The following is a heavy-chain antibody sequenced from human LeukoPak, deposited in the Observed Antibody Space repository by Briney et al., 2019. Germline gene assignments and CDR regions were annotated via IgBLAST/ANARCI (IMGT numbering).Heavy chain of an antibody. V-gene: IGHV3-23*01. D-gene: IGHD1-26*01. CDR2: ISGSGGST. CDR3: AKGLISGSSLGGGY. J-gene: IGHJ4*02. Sequence: GGSLRLSCAASGFTFSSYAMSWVRQAPGKGLEWVSAISGSGGSTYYADSVKGRFTISRDNSKNTLYLQMNSLRAEDTAVYYCAKGLISGSSLGGGYWGQGTLVTVSS. CDR1: GFTFSSYA.